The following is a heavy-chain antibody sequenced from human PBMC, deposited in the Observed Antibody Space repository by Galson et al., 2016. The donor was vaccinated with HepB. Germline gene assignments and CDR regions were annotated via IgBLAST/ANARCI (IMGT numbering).Heavy chain of an antibody. D-gene: IGHD1-1*01. CDR3: AKDRYWNRDFDY. Sequence: SLRLSCAASGFTFSTYTMSWVRQAPGKGLEWVSGINGGGGSTYYADSVKGRFTISRDNSKNTLYLQMNSLKAEDTAIYYCAKDRYWNRDFDYWGQGTLVTVSS. CDR1: GFTFSTYT. V-gene: IGHV3-23*01. J-gene: IGHJ4*02. CDR2: INGGGGST.